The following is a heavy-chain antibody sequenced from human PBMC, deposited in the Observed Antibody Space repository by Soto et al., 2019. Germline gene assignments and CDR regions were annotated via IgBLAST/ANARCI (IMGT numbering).Heavy chain of an antibody. J-gene: IGHJ4*02. CDR3: ATRGEDSSSSLRDY. CDR1: GGSISSYY. CDR2: IYYSGST. V-gene: IGHV4-59*01. Sequence: QVQLQESGPGLVKPSETLSLTCTVSGGSISSYYWSWIRQPPGKGLEWIGYIYYSGSTNYNPSLKSRVTISVDTSTNQFSLKLSSVTAADTAVYYCATRGEDSSSSLRDYWGQGTLVTVSS. D-gene: IGHD6-6*01.